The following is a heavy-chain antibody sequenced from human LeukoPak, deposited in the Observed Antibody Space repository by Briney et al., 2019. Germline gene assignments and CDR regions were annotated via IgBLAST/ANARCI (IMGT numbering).Heavy chain of an antibody. CDR3: ARIALLAAAGDNWFDP. CDR2: MNPNSGNT. D-gene: IGHD6-13*01. J-gene: IGHJ5*02. CDR1: GYTFTSYD. Sequence: ASVKVSCKASGYTFTSYDINWVRQAPGQGLEWMGWMNPNSGNTGYAQKFQGRVTITRNTSISTAYMELSSLRSEDTALYYCARIALLAAAGDNWFDPWGQGTLVTVSS. V-gene: IGHV1-8*01.